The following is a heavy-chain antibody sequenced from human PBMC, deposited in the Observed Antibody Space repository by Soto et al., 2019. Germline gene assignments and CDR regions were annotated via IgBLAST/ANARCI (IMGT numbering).Heavy chain of an antibody. D-gene: IGHD2-15*01. V-gene: IGHV3-23*01. CDR1: GFTFSHSD. Sequence: GGSLRLSCAVSGFTFSHSDMSWVRQAPGKGLEWVSAFSSSGGSTYCADSVKGRFTISRDASKNTLYLQLNSLRAEATAVYSLAKGGWLEYWGQGTLVTVSS. CDR2: FSSSGGST. CDR3: AKGGWLEY. J-gene: IGHJ4*01.